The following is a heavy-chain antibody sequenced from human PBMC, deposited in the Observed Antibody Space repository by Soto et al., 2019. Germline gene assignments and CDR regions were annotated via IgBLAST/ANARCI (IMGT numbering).Heavy chain of an antibody. Sequence: QVTLKESGHVLVKPTETLTLTCTVSGFSLSNARIGVSWIRQPPGKALEWLAHIFSNDEKSYSTSLKSRLTISKDTSKSQVVLTMTNLDPVDTATYYCARIDDFGSGYYACDYWGQGTLVTVSS. CDR1: GFSLSNARIG. CDR3: ARIDDFGSGYYACDY. D-gene: IGHD3-3*01. V-gene: IGHV2-26*01. J-gene: IGHJ4*02. CDR2: IFSNDEK.